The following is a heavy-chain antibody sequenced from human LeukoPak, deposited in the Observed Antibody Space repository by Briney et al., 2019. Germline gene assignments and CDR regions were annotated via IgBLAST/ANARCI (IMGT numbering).Heavy chain of an antibody. Sequence: GASVKVSCKASGYTFTGYYMHWVRQAPGQGLEWMGWISAYNGNTNYAQKLQGRVTMTTDTSTSTAYMELRSLRSDDTAVYYCARTGYSYGYFEHQYFDYWGQGTLVTVSS. D-gene: IGHD5-18*01. CDR2: ISAYNGNT. CDR1: GYTFTGYY. CDR3: ARTGYSYGYFEHQYFDY. V-gene: IGHV1-18*04. J-gene: IGHJ4*02.